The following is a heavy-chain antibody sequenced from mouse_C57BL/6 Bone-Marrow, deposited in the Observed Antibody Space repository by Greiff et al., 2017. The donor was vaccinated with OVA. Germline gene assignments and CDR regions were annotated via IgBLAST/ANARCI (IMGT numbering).Heavy chain of an antibody. D-gene: IGHD3-1*01. CDR3: ARGSSGYEGD. J-gene: IGHJ2*01. Sequence: DVMLVESGGGLVQPGGSLKLSCAASGFTFSDYGMAWVRQAPRKGPEWVAFISNLASSIYYADKVTGRFTIARENAKNTLYLAMSSLGSYDTAMYYCARGSSGYEGDWGQGTTLTVSS. CDR1: GFTFSDYG. CDR2: ISNLASSI. V-gene: IGHV5-15*01.